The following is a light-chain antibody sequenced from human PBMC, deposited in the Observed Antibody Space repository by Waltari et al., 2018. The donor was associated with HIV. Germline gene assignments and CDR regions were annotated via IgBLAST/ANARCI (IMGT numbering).Light chain of an antibody. CDR3: QQSYTTHMFT. Sequence: DIQMTQSPSSLSASVGDTVTITCRSSQSITVYLNWYQHKPGKAPNLLIYAASTLQRGVPSRFSGSGFGTDFTLTISSLQPEDFGTYFCQQSYTTHMFTFGGGTKVEI. V-gene: IGKV1-39*01. CDR1: QSITVY. CDR2: AAS. J-gene: IGKJ4*01.